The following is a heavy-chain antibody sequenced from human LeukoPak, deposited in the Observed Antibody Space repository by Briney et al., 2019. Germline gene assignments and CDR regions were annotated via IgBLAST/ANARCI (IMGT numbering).Heavy chain of an antibody. V-gene: IGHV3-30*04. J-gene: IGHJ1*01. CDR2: ISYDGGIK. CDR3: ARDTLVAAIHYFQH. Sequence: GGSLRLSCAASGFTFSTYAMHWVRQAPGKGLEWVALISYDGGIKYYADSVKGRFTISRDTSTNTLYLQMNSLRAEDTAVYYCARDTLVAAIHYFQHWGQGTLVTVSS. CDR1: GFTFSTYA. D-gene: IGHD2-21*02.